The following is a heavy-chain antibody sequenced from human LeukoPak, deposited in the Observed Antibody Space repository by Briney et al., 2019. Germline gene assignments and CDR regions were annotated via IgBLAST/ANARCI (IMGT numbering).Heavy chain of an antibody. D-gene: IGHD2-21*01. J-gene: IGHJ4*02. CDR3: ASSPRGLAGIVDY. Sequence: SETLSLTCTVSGGSISSGSYYWRWIRQPAGTGLEWIGRIYSSGSTNYNPSLKSRVTISVDTSKNQFSLKLSSVTAADTAVYYCASSPRGLAGIVDYWGQGTLVTVSS. CDR1: GGSISSGSYY. CDR2: IYSSGST. V-gene: IGHV4-61*02.